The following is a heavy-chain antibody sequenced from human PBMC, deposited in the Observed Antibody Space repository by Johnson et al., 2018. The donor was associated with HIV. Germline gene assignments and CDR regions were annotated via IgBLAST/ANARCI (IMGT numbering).Heavy chain of an antibody. Sequence: QVQLVESGGGVVQPGRSLRLSCAASGFTFDTYGMHWVRQAPGKGLEWVAVIWYDGSSRYYANSVKGRFTISRDNSKSTLYLQMNSLRPEDTAVYYCVKGDEVVAATSGFDIWGQGTMVTVSS. CDR2: IWYDGSSR. V-gene: IGHV3-33*06. J-gene: IGHJ3*02. CDR1: GFTFDTYG. CDR3: VKGDEVVAATSGFDI. D-gene: IGHD2-15*01.